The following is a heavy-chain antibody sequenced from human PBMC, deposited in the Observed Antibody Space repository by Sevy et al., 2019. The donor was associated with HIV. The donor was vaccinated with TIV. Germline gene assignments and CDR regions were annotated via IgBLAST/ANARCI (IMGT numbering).Heavy chain of an antibody. CDR2: ISSSSSYI. D-gene: IGHD2-21*02. J-gene: IGHJ1*01. Sequence: GGSLRLSCAASGFTFSSYSMNWVRQAPGKGLERVSSISSSSSYIYYADSVKGRFTISRDNAKNSLYLQMNSLRAEDTAVYYCARDRAQVVTAIRFQHWGQGTLVTVSS. V-gene: IGHV3-21*01. CDR3: ARDRAQVVTAIRFQH. CDR1: GFTFSSYS.